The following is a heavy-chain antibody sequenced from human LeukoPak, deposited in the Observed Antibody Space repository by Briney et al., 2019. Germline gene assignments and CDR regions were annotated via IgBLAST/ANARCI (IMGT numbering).Heavy chain of an antibody. V-gene: IGHV3-53*01. CDR1: GFTVSSNY. Sequence: GGSLRLSCAASGFTVSSNYMSWVRQAPGKGLEWVSVIYSGGSTYYADSVKGRFTISRDNSKNTLYLQMNSLRAEDTAAYYCARDGKVNGSYWFDYWGQGTLVTVSS. J-gene: IGHJ4*02. CDR3: ARDGKVNGSYWFDY. D-gene: IGHD1-26*01. CDR2: IYSGGST.